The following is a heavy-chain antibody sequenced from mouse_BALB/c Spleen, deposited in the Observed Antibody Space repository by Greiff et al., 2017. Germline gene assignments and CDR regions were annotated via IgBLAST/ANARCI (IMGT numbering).Heavy chain of an antibody. V-gene: IGHV1S132*01. D-gene: IGHD2-3*01. CDR2: IFPGTGTT. J-gene: IGHJ1*01. Sequence: VQLQQSGAELVKPGASVKLSCKTSGYTFTSYWIQWVKQRPGQGLGWIGEIFPGTGTTYYNEKFKGKATLTIDTSSSTAYMQLSSLTSEDSAVYFCARGYSYWYFDVWGAGTTVTVSS. CDR1: GYTFTSYW. CDR3: ARGYSYWYFDV.